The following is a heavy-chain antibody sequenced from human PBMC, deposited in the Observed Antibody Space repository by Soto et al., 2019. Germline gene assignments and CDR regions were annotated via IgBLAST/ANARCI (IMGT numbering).Heavy chain of an antibody. J-gene: IGHJ4*02. V-gene: IGHV3-23*04. D-gene: IGHD3-16*01. CDR1: GIAFSSHS. Sequence: EVQLVEWGGRLVQPGGSLRLSCVASGIAFSSHSMSWVRQVPGKGLEWVPGISGAGVSTYYADSVRGRFNSSRDNSNKTLFVQVNSLRDEDTVLYYCAKGLGETWENGSFFEHWGQGNLVTVSS. CDR3: AKGLGETWENGSFFEH. CDR2: ISGAGVST.